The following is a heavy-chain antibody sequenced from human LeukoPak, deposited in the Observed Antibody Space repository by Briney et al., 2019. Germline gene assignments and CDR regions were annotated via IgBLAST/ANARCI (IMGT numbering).Heavy chain of an antibody. Sequence: ASVKVSCKASGGTFSSYAISWVRQAPGQGLEWMGRIIPIFGTANYAQKFQGRVTITTDESTSTAYMELSSLRSEDTAVYYCARSITMVRELNPWGQGTLVTVSS. CDR2: IIPIFGTA. J-gene: IGHJ5*02. CDR3: ARSITMVRELNP. D-gene: IGHD3-10*01. CDR1: GGTFSSYA. V-gene: IGHV1-69*05.